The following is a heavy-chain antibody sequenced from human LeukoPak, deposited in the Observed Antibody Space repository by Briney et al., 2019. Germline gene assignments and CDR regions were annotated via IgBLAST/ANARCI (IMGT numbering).Heavy chain of an antibody. J-gene: IGHJ4*02. D-gene: IGHD3-3*01. Sequence: SGGSLRLSCAAPGFTFSSYWMTWVRQAPGKGLEWVANIKQDGSEKYYVDSVKGRFTISRDNAKNSLYLQMNSLRAEDTAVYYCARAKDDFWSGYYRYYFDYWGQGTLVTVSS. CDR3: ARAKDDFWSGYYRYYFDY. CDR2: IKQDGSEK. V-gene: IGHV3-7*01. CDR1: GFTFSSYW.